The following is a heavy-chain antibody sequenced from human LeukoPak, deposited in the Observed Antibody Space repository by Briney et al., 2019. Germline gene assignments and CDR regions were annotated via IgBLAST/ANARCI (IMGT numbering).Heavy chain of an antibody. V-gene: IGHV3-15*01. D-gene: IGHD1-26*01. Sequence: GGSLKLSCAASGFTFSSYGVSWVRQAPGKGLEWVGRIKSKTDGGTTDYAAPVKGRFTISRDDSKNTLYLQMNSLKTEDTAVYYCTTRGGSFSIFDYWGQGTLVIVSS. CDR3: TTRGGSFSIFDY. CDR2: IKSKTDGGTT. CDR1: GFTFSSYG. J-gene: IGHJ4*02.